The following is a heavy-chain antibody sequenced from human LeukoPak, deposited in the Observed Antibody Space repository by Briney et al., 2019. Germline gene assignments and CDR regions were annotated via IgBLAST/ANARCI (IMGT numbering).Heavy chain of an antibody. V-gene: IGHV1-69*05. J-gene: IGHJ1*01. D-gene: IGHD4-17*01. CDR2: IIPIFGTA. CDR3: ASWGLTVTYFQH. CDR1: GGTFSSYA. Sequence: SVKVSCKASGGTFSSYAISWVRQAPGQGLEWMGRIIPIFGTANYAQKFQGGVTITTDESTSTAYMELSSLRSEDTAVYYCASWGLTVTYFQHWGQGTLVTVSS.